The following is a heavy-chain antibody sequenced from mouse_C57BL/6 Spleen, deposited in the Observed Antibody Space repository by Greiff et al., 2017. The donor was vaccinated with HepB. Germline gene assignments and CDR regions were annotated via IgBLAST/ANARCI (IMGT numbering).Heavy chain of an antibody. J-gene: IGHJ4*01. V-gene: IGHV1-55*01. Sequence: QVQLQQPGAELVKPGASVKMSCKASGYTFTSYWITWVKQRPGQGLEWIGDIYPGSGSTNYNEKFKSKATLTVDTSSSPAYMQLSSLTSEDSAVYYCARSDYDRYYYAMDYWGQGTSVTVSS. CDR1: GYTFTSYW. CDR3: ARSDYDRYYYAMDY. CDR2: IYPGSGST. D-gene: IGHD2-4*01.